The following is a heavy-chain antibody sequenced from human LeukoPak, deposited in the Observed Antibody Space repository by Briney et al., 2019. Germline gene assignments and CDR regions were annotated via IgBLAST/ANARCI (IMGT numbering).Heavy chain of an antibody. J-gene: IGHJ6*03. D-gene: IGHD5-12*01. CDR1: GGTFSSYA. Sequence: SVKVPCKASGGTFSSYAISWVRQAPGQGLEWMGGIIPIFGTANYAQKFQGRVMITTDESTSTAYMELSSLRSEDTAVYYCARGEWEAVATIREDYYYYMDVWGKGTTVTVSS. CDR3: ARGEWEAVATIREDYYYYMDV. V-gene: IGHV1-69*05. CDR2: IIPIFGTA.